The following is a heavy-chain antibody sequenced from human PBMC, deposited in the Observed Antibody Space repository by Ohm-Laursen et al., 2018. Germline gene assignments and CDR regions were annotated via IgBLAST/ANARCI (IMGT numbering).Heavy chain of an antibody. D-gene: IGHD2-15*01. CDR3: ASLRYCSGGSCNIDS. J-gene: IGHJ4*02. Sequence: GSLRLSCTASGFTFSSYAMSWVRQAPGKGLEWVSGISGSGGRTYYADSVKGQFTISRDNSKNTLYLQMNSLRVEDTAVYYCASLRYCSGGSCNIDSWGQGTLVTVSS. CDR1: GFTFSSYA. CDR2: ISGSGGRT. V-gene: IGHV3-23*01.